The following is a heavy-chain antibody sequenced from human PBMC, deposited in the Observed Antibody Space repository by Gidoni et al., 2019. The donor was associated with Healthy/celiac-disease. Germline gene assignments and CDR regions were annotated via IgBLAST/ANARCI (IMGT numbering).Heavy chain of an antibody. D-gene: IGHD3-16*02. CDR3: ARDRLSCFDY. CDR2: IYSGGST. V-gene: IGHV3-66*01. CDR1: GFTVSSNY. Sequence: EVQLVESGGGLVQPGGSLRLSCSASGFTVSSNYMSWVRQSPGKGLAWVSVIYSGGSTYYADSVKGRFTISRDNSKNTLYLQMNSLRAEDTAVYYCARDRLSCFDYWGQGTLVTVSS. J-gene: IGHJ4*02.